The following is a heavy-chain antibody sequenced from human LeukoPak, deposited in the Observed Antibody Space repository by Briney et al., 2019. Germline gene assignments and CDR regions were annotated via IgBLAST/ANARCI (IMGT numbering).Heavy chain of an antibody. Sequence: GGSLRLSCAASGFTFSNSWMSWVHQAPGKGLEWVGRIKSNTAGGTTHYAAPVKGRFTISRDDSKNTLYLQMNSLKTEDTAVYYCTAEPNWFDPWGQETLVTVSS. CDR2: IKSNTAGGTT. CDR3: TAEPNWFDP. J-gene: IGHJ5*02. D-gene: IGHD1-14*01. V-gene: IGHV3-15*01. CDR1: GFTFSNSW.